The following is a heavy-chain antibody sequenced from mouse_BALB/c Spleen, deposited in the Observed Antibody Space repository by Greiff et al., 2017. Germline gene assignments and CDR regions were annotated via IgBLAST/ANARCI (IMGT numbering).Heavy chain of an antibody. Sequence: EVMLVESGGGLVKPGGSLKLSCAASGFTFISYAMSWVRQTPEKRLEWFASISSGGSTYYPDSVKGRFTISRDNARNTLYLQMISLRSAYTAMYYCARETYDGYDRNYIDYWGQGTTLTVSS. CDR2: ISSGGST. CDR1: GFTFISYA. J-gene: IGHJ2*01. D-gene: IGHD2-3*01. V-gene: IGHV5-6-5*01. CDR3: ARETYDGYDRNYIDY.